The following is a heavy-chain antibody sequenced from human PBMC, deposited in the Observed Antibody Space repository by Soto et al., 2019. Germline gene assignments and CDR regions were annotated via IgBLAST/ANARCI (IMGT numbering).Heavy chain of an antibody. CDR2: ISTSRSYI. CDR3: ARRDYYYYGFDV. J-gene: IGHJ6*02. Sequence: EVQLVESGGGLVKPGGSLRLSCVASGFTFRSYSMNWVRQAPGKGLEWVSSISTSRSYIYYADSVKGRFTISRDNAKNSLYLQMNSLRAEDTAVYYCARRDYYYYGFDVWGQGTTVTVSS. CDR1: GFTFRSYS. V-gene: IGHV3-21*01.